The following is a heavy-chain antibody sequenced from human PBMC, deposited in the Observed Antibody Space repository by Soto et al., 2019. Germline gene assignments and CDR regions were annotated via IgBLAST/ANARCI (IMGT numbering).Heavy chain of an antibody. J-gene: IGHJ4*02. CDR1: GFTFSSHW. Sequence: PGGSLRLSCAASGFTFSSHWMHWVRQPPGKGLEWVARITNNGVSTTYADSVKGRFIISRDNAENTMYLQMSSLSANDTAVYYCVRDTSLSRVDYWGQGTLVIVSS. CDR3: VRDTSLSRVDY. V-gene: IGHV3-74*03. CDR2: ITNNGVST.